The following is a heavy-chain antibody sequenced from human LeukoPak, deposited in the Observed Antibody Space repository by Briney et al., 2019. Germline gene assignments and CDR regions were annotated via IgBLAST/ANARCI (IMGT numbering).Heavy chain of an antibody. J-gene: IGHJ5*02. CDR3: AKETLITIFGVAPRAGQFDP. Sequence: GGSLRLSCAASGFTFSNDWMHWVRQVPGKGLVWLSRVTSDGSGTSYADSVKGRFTISRDNSKNTLYLQMNSLRAEDTAVYYCAKETLITIFGVAPRAGQFDPWGQGTLVTVSS. V-gene: IGHV3-74*01. D-gene: IGHD3-3*01. CDR1: GFTFSNDW. CDR2: VTSDGSGT.